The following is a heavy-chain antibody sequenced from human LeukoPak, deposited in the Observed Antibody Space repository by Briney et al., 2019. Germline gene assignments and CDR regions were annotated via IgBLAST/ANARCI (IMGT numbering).Heavy chain of an antibody. CDR1: GFTFSSYS. Sequence: GSLRLSCAASGFTFSSYSMNWVRQAPGKGLEWVSSISSSSSYIYYADSVKGRFTISRDNAKSSLYLQMNSLTADDMAIYYCARDLRVWYGTAEIWGQGTMVTVSS. CDR2: ISSSSSYI. J-gene: IGHJ3*02. V-gene: IGHV3-21*01. CDR3: ARDLRVWYGTAEI. D-gene: IGHD3-10*01.